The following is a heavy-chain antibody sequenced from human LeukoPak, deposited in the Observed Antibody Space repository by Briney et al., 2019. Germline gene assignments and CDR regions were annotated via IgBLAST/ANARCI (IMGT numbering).Heavy chain of an antibody. CDR1: GFTVSSNY. Sequence: PGGSLRLSCAASGFTVSSNYMSWVRQAPGKGLEWVSITYSGGTTYYADSVRGRFTISRDNSKDTLYLQMSSLRAEDTAVYYCARHHKGNNWYGGVDSWGQGTLVTVSS. V-gene: IGHV3-53*01. J-gene: IGHJ4*02. CDR2: TYSGGTT. CDR3: ARHHKGNNWYGGVDS. D-gene: IGHD1-20*01.